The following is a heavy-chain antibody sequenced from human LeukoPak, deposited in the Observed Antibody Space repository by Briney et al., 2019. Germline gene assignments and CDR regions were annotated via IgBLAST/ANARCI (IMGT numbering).Heavy chain of an antibody. CDR1: GGSISSYY. Sequence: PSETLSLTCTVSGGSISSYYWSWIRQPAGKGLEWIGRIYTSGSTYYHPSLKSRVTISVDTSKNQFSLKLSSVTAADTAVYYCASRNVEMATSWFDPWGQGTLVTVSS. J-gene: IGHJ5*02. CDR3: ASRNVEMATSWFDP. CDR2: IYTSGST. D-gene: IGHD5-24*01. V-gene: IGHV4-4*07.